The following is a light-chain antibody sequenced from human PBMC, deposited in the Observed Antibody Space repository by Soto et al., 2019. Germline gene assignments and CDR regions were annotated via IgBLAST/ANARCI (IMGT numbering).Light chain of an antibody. V-gene: IGKV3-11*01. J-gene: IGKJ1*01. CDR3: QQRSNWPPT. CDR1: QSVSSSY. Sequence: EIVLTQSPATVSLSTGERDPLSCRASQSVSSSYLAWYQRKPGQAPRLLIYDASNRATGIPARFSGSGSGTDFTLTISSLEPEDFAVYYCQQRSNWPPTFGQGTKVDIK. CDR2: DAS.